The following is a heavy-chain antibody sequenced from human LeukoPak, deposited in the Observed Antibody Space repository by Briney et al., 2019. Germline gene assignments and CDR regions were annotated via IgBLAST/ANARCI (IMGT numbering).Heavy chain of an antibody. V-gene: IGHV4-34*01. CDR3: ARDRGYDFSGLYYYYYMDV. Sequence: PSETLSLTCAVYGGSFSGYYWSWIRQPPGKGLEWIGEINHSGSTNYNPSLKSRVTIAVDTSKNQFSLQLNSVTPEDTAVYYCARDRGYDFSGLYYYYYMDVWGKGTTVTISS. D-gene: IGHD5-12*01. J-gene: IGHJ6*03. CDR1: GGSFSGYY. CDR2: INHSGST.